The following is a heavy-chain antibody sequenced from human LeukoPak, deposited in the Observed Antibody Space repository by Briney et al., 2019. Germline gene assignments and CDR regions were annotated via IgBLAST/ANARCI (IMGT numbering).Heavy chain of an antibody. V-gene: IGHV1-69*04. CDR1: GGTFSSYV. CDR2: IIPILGIA. D-gene: IGHD3-3*01. J-gene: IGHJ4*02. Sequence: GASVKVSCKASGGTFSSYVISWVRQAPGQGLEWMGRIIPILGIANYAQKFQGRVTITADKSTSTAYMELSSLRSGDTAVYYCARAVHGGFLYYFDYWGQGTLVTVSS. CDR3: ARAVHGGFLYYFDY.